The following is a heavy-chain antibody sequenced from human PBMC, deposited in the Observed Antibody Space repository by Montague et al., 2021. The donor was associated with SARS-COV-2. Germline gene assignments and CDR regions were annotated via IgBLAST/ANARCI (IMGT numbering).Heavy chain of an antibody. J-gene: IGHJ4*02. Sequence: SETLSLTCTFSGDSISFFYWSWIRQPFGNGLEWVGRISTCWSTNYNPSLKSRVTMSVDTSKNQFSLKLSSVTAADTAVYYCAKGVVAATGSLDYWGQGTLVTVS. CDR1: GDSISFFY. CDR3: AKGVVAATGSLDY. CDR2: ISTCWST. V-gene: IGHV4-4*07. D-gene: IGHD2-15*01.